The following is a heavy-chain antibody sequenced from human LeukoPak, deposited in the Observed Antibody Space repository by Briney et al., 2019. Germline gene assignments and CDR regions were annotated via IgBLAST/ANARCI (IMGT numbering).Heavy chain of an antibody. CDR1: GGSISSYY. CDR2: IYYSGST. CDR3: ASHGSSSSSLIYFYMAV. J-gene: IGHJ6*03. V-gene: IGHV4-59*01. Sequence: PSETLSLTCTVSGGSISSYYWSWIRQPPGKGLEWIGYIYYSGSTNYNPSLKSRVTISVDTSKNQFSLKLSSVTAADTAVYYCASHGSSSSSLIYFYMAVGGKGTTVTVSS. D-gene: IGHD6-6*01.